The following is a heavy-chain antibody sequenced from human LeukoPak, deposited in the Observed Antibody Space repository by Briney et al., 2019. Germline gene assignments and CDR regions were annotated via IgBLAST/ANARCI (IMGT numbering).Heavy chain of an antibody. V-gene: IGHV3-53*01. D-gene: IGHD6-13*01. CDR3: ASAEHRIAAAAALFDY. CDR1: GPIFSSNY. Sequence: GGSLRLSCAASGPIFSSNYMTWVRQAPGKGLEWVSVIYSGGSTYYADSVKGRFTISRDNSKNTLYLQMNSLRAEDTAVYYCASAEHRIAAAAALFDYWGQGTLVTVSS. J-gene: IGHJ4*02. CDR2: IYSGGST.